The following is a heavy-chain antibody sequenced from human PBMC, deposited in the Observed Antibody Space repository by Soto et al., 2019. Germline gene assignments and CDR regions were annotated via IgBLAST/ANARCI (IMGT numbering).Heavy chain of an antibody. CDR1: GGSISSSSYY. V-gene: IGHV4-39*02. CDR3: ARDRAAAGTSGDYFDY. J-gene: IGHJ4*02. CDR2: IYYSGST. Sequence: SETLSLTCTVSGGSISSSSYYWGWIRQPPGKGLEWIGSIYYSGSTYYNTSLKSRVTISVDTSKNQFSLKLSSVTAADTAVYYCARDRAAAGTSGDYFDYWGQGTLVTVSS. D-gene: IGHD6-13*01.